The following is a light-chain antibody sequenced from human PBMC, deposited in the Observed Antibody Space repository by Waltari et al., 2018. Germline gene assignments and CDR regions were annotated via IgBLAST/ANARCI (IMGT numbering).Light chain of an antibody. CDR2: VNSDGSH. Sequence: QLVLTQSPSASAPLGASVKLTCPLSSVHTSKAIAWLQQQPEKGPRYLMKVNSDGSHIKGDEIPIRFSGSSSGVERYLTISSLQSEDEADYYCQTGGHGTWVFGGGTKLTVL. J-gene: IGLJ3*02. V-gene: IGLV4-69*01. CDR3: QTGGHGTWV. CDR1: SVHTSKA.